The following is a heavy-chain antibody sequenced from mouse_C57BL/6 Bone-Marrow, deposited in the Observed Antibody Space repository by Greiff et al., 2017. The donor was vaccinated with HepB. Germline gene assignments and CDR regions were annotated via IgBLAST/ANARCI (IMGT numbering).Heavy chain of an antibody. J-gene: IGHJ2*01. CDR2: INSDGGST. CDR1: EYEFPSHD. CDR3: ARQKGFSYFDY. V-gene: IGHV5-2*01. Sequence: EVKLMESGGGLVQPGESLKLSCESNEYEFPSHDMSWVRKTPEKRLELVAAINSDGGSTYYPDTMERRFIISRDNTKKTPYLQMSSLRSEDTALYYCARQKGFSYFDYWGQGTTLTVSS.